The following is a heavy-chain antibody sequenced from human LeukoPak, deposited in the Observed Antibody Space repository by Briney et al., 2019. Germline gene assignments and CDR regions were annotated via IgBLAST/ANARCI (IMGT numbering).Heavy chain of an antibody. CDR2: ISAYNGNT. CDR1: GYTFTSYG. Sequence: ASVKVSCKASGYTFTSYGISWVRQAPGQGLEWMGWISAYNGNTNYAQKLQGRVTMTTDTSTSTAYMELRSLRSDDTAVYYCARTPNPSSITMVRGVPGYNWFDPWGQGTLVTVSS. D-gene: IGHD3-10*01. V-gene: IGHV1-18*01. CDR3: ARTPNPSSITMVRGVPGYNWFDP. J-gene: IGHJ5*02.